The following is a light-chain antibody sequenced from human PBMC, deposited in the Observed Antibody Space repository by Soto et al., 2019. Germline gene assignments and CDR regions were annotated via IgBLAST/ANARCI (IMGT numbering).Light chain of an antibody. CDR2: GAS. CDR3: QQVGSSPIT. Sequence: EIVLTQSPGTLSLSPGERATLSCRASQSVNRSYLVWYQQRPGQAPRLLIYGASSRATGIPDRFSGSASGADFTLPISRLEPEDFAVYYCQQVGSSPITFGQGTRLEI. J-gene: IGKJ5*01. V-gene: IGKV3-20*01. CDR1: QSVNRSY.